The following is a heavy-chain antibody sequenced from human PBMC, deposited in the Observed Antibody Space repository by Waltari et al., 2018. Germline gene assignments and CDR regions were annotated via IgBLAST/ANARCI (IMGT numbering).Heavy chain of an antibody. CDR2: IYHSGST. J-gene: IGHJ4*02. Sequence: QVQLQESGPGLVKPSETLSLTCAVPGYSISSGYYWDWLRQPPGKGLEWIGSIYHSGSTYYNPSLKSRVTISVDTSKNQFSLKLSSVTAADTAVYYCARQAVAGTRGLDYWGQGTLVTVSS. CDR1: GYSISSGYY. V-gene: IGHV4-38-2*01. D-gene: IGHD6-19*01. CDR3: ARQAVAGTRGLDY.